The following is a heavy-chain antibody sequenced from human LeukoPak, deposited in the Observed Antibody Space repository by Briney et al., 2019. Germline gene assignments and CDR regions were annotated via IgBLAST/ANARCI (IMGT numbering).Heavy chain of an antibody. CDR1: GGSCSSYA. D-gene: IGHD6-13*01. CDR3: ARDGTRRFDP. CDR2: ISAYNGNT. J-gene: IGHJ5*02. V-gene: IGHV1-18*01. Sequence: ASEKVSCKASGGSCSSYAISWVRQASGQGLEWMGWISAYNGNTNYAQKLHGRVTMTTDTSTSTAYMELRSLRSDDTAVYYCARDGTRRFDPWGQGTLVTVSS.